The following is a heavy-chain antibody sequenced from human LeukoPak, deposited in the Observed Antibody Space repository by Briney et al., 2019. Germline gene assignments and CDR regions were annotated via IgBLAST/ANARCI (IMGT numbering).Heavy chain of an antibody. J-gene: IGHJ4*02. V-gene: IGHV3-23*01. D-gene: IGHD3-10*01. CDR1: GFTVSSNY. CDR3: AKDTMVRGVMSDFDY. CDR2: ISDSGGST. Sequence: GGSLRLSCAASGFTVSSNYMSWVRQAPGKGLEWVSAISDSGGSTYYADSVKGRFTISRDNSKNTLYLQMNSLRAEDTAVYYCAKDTMVRGVMSDFDYWGQGTLVTVSS.